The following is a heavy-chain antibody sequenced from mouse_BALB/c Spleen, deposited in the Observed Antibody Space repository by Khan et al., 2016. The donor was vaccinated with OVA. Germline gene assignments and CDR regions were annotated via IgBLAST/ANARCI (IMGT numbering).Heavy chain of an antibody. CDR2: INPSSDYT. D-gene: IGHD2-14*01. CDR3: ARRTTEYALDY. V-gene: IGHV1-4*01. CDR1: GYTFTSYT. J-gene: IGHJ4*01. Sequence: QVQLKESGAELARPGASVKLSCTASGYTFTSYTMPWVNQRPGQGLEWIGSINPSSDYTHYNQKFNDKATLSADISSSTAYMQLSSLTSEDSAVYYCARRTTEYALDYWGQGTSVTGSS.